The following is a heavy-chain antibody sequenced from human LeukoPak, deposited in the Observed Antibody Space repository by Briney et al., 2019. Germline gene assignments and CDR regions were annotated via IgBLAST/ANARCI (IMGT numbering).Heavy chain of an antibody. CDR3: ARFSYDSSGSNHYFDY. CDR2: IFYSGST. V-gene: IGHV4-59*01. CDR1: GVSLSRYY. Sequence: PSETLSLSCAVSGVSLSRYYWRWIRQPPGKGLEWIGHIFYSGSTNYNPSLKSRVTISVDTSKNQFSLKLSSVTTADTAVYYCARFSYDSSGSNHYFDYWGQGTLVTVSS. D-gene: IGHD3-22*01. J-gene: IGHJ4*02.